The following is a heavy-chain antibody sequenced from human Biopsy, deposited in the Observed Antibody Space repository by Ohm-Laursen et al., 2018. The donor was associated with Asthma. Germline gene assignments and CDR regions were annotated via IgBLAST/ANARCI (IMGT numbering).Heavy chain of an antibody. CDR1: GDSMTPTSHY. D-gene: IGHD3-3*01. V-gene: IGHV4-39*01. Sequence: SETLSLTCTVSGDSMTPTSHYWDWIRQAPGKGLEWIGYISYGGKTSYNPSLKNRVTISRDTSKNQFSLRLTSVTAADTAVYFCARRITIFGVVQKDHGMDAWGQGTLVTVSS. CDR2: ISYGGKT. CDR3: ARRITIFGVVQKDHGMDA. J-gene: IGHJ5*02.